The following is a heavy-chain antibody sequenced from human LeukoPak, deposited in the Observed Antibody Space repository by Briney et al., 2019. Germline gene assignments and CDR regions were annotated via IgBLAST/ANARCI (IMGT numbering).Heavy chain of an antibody. V-gene: IGHV4-59*08. CDR3: ARLPFGDYVDY. Sequence: SETLSLTFTVSGGSLRNYYWSWIRQPPGKGLEWIGYIYYSGSTNYNPSLKSRVTISVDTSKNQFSLKLSSVTAADTAVYYCARLPFGDYVDYWGQGTLVTVSS. CDR1: GGSLRNYY. J-gene: IGHJ4*02. D-gene: IGHD3-3*01. CDR2: IYYSGST.